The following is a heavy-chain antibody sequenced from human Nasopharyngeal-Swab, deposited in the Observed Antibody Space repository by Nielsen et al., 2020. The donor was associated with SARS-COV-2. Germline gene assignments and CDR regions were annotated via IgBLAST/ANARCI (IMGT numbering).Heavy chain of an antibody. CDR2: IYPDDSDT. Sequence: KVSCKGSGYSFTSYWIGWVRQMPGKGLEWMGIIYPDDSDTRYSPSFQGQVTISADKSISTAYLQWSSLKASDTAMYYCARLGDGYNGYFDYWGQGTLVTVSS. CDR1: GYSFTSYW. J-gene: IGHJ4*02. D-gene: IGHD5-24*01. CDR3: ARLGDGYNGYFDY. V-gene: IGHV5-51*01.